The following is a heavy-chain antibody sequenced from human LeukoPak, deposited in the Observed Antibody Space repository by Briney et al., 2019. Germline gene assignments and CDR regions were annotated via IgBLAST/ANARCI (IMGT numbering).Heavy chain of an antibody. D-gene: IGHD3-10*01. CDR2: IKQDGSEK. J-gene: IGHJ4*02. CDR3: ASLSAYGSGQTDY. V-gene: IGHV3-7*01. Sequence: PGGSLRLSCAASGFTFSSYWMSWVRQAPGKGLEWVANIKQDGSEKYYVDSVKGRFTISRDNAKNSLYLQMNSLRAEDTAVYYCASLSAYGSGQTDYWGQGTLVTVSS. CDR1: GFTFSSYW.